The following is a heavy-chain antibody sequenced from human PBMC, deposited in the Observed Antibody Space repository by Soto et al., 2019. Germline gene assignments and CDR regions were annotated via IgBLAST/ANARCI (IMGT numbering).Heavy chain of an antibody. Sequence: SETLSLTCTVSGGSVSSGAYSWSWTRQPPGKGLEWIGSVYYTGSTNYNPSLKSRVTVSLDMSKNQVALKLSSVTAADTAVYYCAGHRLTFVYGMDVWGQGTKVTVSS. CDR1: GGSVSSGAYS. D-gene: IGHD2-21*02. CDR2: VYYTGST. CDR3: AGHRLTFVYGMDV. V-gene: IGHV4-61*08. J-gene: IGHJ6*02.